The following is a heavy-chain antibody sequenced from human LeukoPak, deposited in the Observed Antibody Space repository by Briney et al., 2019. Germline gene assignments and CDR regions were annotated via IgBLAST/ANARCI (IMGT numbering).Heavy chain of an antibody. J-gene: IGHJ5*02. V-gene: IGHV3-74*01. CDR1: GFTFSSYW. D-gene: IGHD2-2*01. Sequence: GGSPRLSCAASGFTFSSYWMHWVRQAPGKGLVWVSRINTDGSSTSYADSVKGRFTISRDNAKNTLYLQMNSLRAEDTAVYYCARVRGYCSSTSCSNWFDPWGQGTLVTVSS. CDR3: ARVRGYCSSTSCSNWFDP. CDR2: INTDGSST.